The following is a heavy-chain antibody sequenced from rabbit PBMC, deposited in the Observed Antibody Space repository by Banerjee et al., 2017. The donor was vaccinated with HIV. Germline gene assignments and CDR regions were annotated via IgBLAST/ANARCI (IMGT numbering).Heavy chain of an antibody. J-gene: IGHJ4*01. CDR2: IYAGSSGST. D-gene: IGHD7-1*01. CDR1: GFSFSSSYY. V-gene: IGHV1S40*01. CDR3: ARDLAGYSGYGFNL. Sequence: EESGGDLVKPGASLTLTCTASGFSFSSSYYMCWVRQAPGKGLEWIACIYAGSSGSTYYASWAKGRFTISKTSSTTVTLQMTSLTAADTATYFCARDLAGYSGYGFNLWGQGTLVTVS.